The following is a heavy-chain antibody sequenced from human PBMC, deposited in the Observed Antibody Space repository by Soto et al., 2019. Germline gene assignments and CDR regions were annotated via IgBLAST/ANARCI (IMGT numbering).Heavy chain of an antibody. Sequence: ASVKVSCKASGYTFTSYAMHWVRQAPGQRLEWMGWINAGNGNTKYSQKFQGRVTITRDTSASTAYMELSSLRSEDTAVYYCARDLLKLTGTTGFDPWGQGTLVTVSS. CDR1: GYTFTSYA. CDR3: ARDLLKLTGTTGFDP. V-gene: IGHV1-3*01. D-gene: IGHD1-7*01. J-gene: IGHJ5*02. CDR2: INAGNGNT.